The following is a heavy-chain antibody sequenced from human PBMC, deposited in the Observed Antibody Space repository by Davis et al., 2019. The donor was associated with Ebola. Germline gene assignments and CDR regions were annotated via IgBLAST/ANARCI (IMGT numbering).Heavy chain of an antibody. Sequence: PSETLSLTCTVSGASMTSYYWSWIRQPPGKGLEWTGYIAYTGNTIYNPTLKSRVTISGDTSKKQFSLRLSSVTAADSAVYYCARGGLVPAALYLWGQGTMVTVSS. V-gene: IGHV4-59*01. CDR1: GASMTSYY. J-gene: IGHJ3*01. CDR3: ARGGLVPAALYL. CDR2: IAYTGNT. D-gene: IGHD2-2*01.